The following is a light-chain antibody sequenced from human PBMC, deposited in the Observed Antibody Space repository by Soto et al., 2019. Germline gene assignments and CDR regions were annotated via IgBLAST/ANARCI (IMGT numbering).Light chain of an antibody. CDR2: VAS. J-gene: IGKJ5*01. V-gene: IGKV1-9*01. CDR3: QYLNSYPT. Sequence: DIQLTQSPSFLSASVGDRVTITCRASQGISSYLAWYQQKPGKAPKLLIYVASTLQSGVPPRFSGSGSGTEFTLTISSLQPEDFATYYCQYLNSYPTFGQGTRLEIK. CDR1: QGISSY.